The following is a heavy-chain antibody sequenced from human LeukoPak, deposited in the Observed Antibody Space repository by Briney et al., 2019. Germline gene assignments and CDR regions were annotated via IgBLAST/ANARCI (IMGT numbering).Heavy chain of an antibody. J-gene: IGHJ4*02. V-gene: IGHV3-74*01. D-gene: IGHD1-1*01. Sequence: GGSLRLSCAASGFTFSSHWMHWVRQAPGKGLVWVSRINSDGSITSYADSVKGRFTISRDNAKDTLYLQMNSLRAEDTAVYYCARDHWQSQLAPLRYWGQGTLVTVSS. CDR3: ARDHWQSQLAPLRY. CDR1: GFTFSSHW. CDR2: INSDGSIT.